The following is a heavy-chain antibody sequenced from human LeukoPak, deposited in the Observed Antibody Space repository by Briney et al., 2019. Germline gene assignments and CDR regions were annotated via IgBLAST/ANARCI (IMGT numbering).Heavy chain of an antibody. CDR1: GFTFDDYA. CDR3: AKPARTDYADY. J-gene: IGHJ4*02. V-gene: IGHV3-9*03. Sequence: GGSLRLSCAASGFTFDDYAMHWVRQAPGKGLEWVSGISWNSGSIGYADSVKGRFTISRDNAKNSLYLQMNSLRAEDMAVYYCAKPARTDYADYWGQGTLVTVSS. D-gene: IGHD1-1*01. CDR2: ISWNSGSI.